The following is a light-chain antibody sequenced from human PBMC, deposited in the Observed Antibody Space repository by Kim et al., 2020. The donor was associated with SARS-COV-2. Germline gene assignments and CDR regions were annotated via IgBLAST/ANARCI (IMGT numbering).Light chain of an antibody. J-gene: IGKJ1*01. CDR3: HQYGTSPQT. V-gene: IGKV3D-20*01. CDR1: QTVVSSY. CDR2: DAS. Sequence: EIVLTQSPATLSLSPGERATLSCGASQTVVSSYLAWFQQKPGLAPRLLIYDASNRATGIPERFSGSGSGTDFTLTISGLEPEDFAVYYCHQYGTSPQTFGQGTKVDIK.